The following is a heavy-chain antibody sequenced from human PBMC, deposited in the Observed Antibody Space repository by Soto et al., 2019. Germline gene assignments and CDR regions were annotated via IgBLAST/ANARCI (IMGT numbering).Heavy chain of an antibody. CDR1: GCTFISYS. CDR3: ARDSDIVLVPAATYYYGMDV. Sequence: GGSLRHYCAASGCTFISYSMNWVRQAPGKGLEWVSSISSSSSYIYYADSVKGRFTISRDNAKTSLYLQMNSLRAEDTAVYYCARDSDIVLVPAATYYYGMDVWGQGTTVTVSS. D-gene: IGHD2-2*01. J-gene: IGHJ6*02. CDR2: ISSSSSYI. V-gene: IGHV3-21*01.